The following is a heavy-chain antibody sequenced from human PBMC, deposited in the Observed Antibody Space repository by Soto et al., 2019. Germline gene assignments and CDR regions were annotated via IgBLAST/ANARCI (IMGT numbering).Heavy chain of an antibody. D-gene: IGHD3-3*01. CDR3: ARGATIFGVASRGFEP. V-gene: IGHV3-74*01. Sequence: EVQLVESGGGLVQPGGSLRLSCAASGFTFSSYWMHWVRQAPGKGPVWVSRINSDGSSTSYADSVKGRFTISRDSAKNTLYLQMNSLRAEDTAVYYCARGATIFGVASRGFEPWGQGTLVTVSS. CDR1: GFTFSSYW. CDR2: INSDGSST. J-gene: IGHJ5*02.